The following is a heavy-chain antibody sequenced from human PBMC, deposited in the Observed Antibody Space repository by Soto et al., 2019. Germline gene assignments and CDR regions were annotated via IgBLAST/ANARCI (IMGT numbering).Heavy chain of an antibody. J-gene: IGHJ6*02. CDR3: XXXXXXXXXXXXEGIPVF. Sequence: EVQLVETGGGLIQPGGSLRLSCAASGFTVSSNYMSWVRQAPGXGLXWVSVIYSGGSTYYADSVKGRFTISRDNSKXTLYLXXXSXXXXXXXXXXXXXXXXXXXXXXXEGIPVFWGQGTTVTVSS. V-gene: IGHV3-53*02. CDR1: GFTVSSNY. D-gene: IGHD2-21*01. CDR2: IYSGGST.